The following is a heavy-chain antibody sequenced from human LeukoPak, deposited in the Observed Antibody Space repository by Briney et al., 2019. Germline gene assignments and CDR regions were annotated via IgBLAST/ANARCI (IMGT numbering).Heavy chain of an antibody. CDR1: GFTFSNAW. Sequence: PGGSLRLSCAASGFTFSNAWMSWVRQAPGKGLEWVGRIKSKTDGGTTDYAAPVKGRFTISKDDSKNTLYLQMNSLKTEDTAVYYCTTVPYYYDNSGYYHGVFDYWGQGTLLTVSS. J-gene: IGHJ4*02. V-gene: IGHV3-15*01. CDR2: IKSKTDGGTT. D-gene: IGHD3-22*01. CDR3: TTVPYYYDNSGYYHGVFDY.